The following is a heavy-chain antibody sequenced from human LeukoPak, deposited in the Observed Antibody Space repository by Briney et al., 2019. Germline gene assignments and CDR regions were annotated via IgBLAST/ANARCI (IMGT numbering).Heavy chain of an antibody. CDR1: GGSISSYY. D-gene: IGHD2-2*01. Sequence: SETLSLTCTVSGGSISSYYWSWIRQPPGKGLEWIGYIYTSGSTNYNPSLKSRVTISVDTSKNQFSLKLSSVTAADTAVYYCARRVVVPAANDAFDIWGQGTMVTVPS. CDR2: IYTSGST. J-gene: IGHJ3*02. CDR3: ARRVVVPAANDAFDI. V-gene: IGHV4-4*09.